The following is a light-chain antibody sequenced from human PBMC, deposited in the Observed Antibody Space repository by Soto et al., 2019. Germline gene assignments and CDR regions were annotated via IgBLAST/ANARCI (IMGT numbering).Light chain of an antibody. CDR1: SSDVGTYNY. J-gene: IGLJ3*02. Sequence: QSVLTQPASVSGSPGQSITISCTGTSSDVGTYNYVSWYQQHPGKAPKLMIYGVSNRPSGIPNRFSGSKSGNTASLTISGLQAEDEADYYCNSYTTTSTVVFGGGTKVTVL. CDR3: NSYTTTSTVV. V-gene: IGLV2-14*01. CDR2: GVS.